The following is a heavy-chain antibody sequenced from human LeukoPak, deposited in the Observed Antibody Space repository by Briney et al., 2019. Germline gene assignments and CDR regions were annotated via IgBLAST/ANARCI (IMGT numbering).Heavy chain of an antibody. CDR2: ISGSVGST. V-gene: IGHV3-23*01. J-gene: IGHJ5*02. CDR1: GFTFSTYA. D-gene: IGHD2-15*01. CDR3: ANRAVPTAATPWFDP. Sequence: GGSLRLSCGASGFTFSTYAMSWVRQAPGQGLEWVSSISGSVGSTYYADSVKGRFTIARDNSKNTLYLQMTSLRAEDTAVYYCANRAVPTAATPWFDPWGQGTPVIVSS.